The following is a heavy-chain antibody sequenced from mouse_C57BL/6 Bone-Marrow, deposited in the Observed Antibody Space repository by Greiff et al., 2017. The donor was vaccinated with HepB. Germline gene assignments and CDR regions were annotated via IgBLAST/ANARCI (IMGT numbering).Heavy chain of an antibody. D-gene: IGHD2-12*01. V-gene: IGHV1-81*01. Sequence: LVESGAELARPGASVKLSCKASGYTFTSYGISWVKQRTGQGLEWIGEIYPRSGNTYYNEKFKGKATLTADKSSSTAYMELRSLTSEDSAVYFCARRGLLYYYAMDYWGQGTSVTVSS. J-gene: IGHJ4*01. CDR1: GYTFTSYG. CDR3: ARRGLLYYYAMDY. CDR2: IYPRSGNT.